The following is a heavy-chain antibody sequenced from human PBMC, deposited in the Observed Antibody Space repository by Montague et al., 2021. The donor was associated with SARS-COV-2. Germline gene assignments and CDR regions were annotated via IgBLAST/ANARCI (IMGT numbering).Heavy chain of an antibody. Sequence: SETLSLTCTVSGASMSGYHWSWIRQPPGKALEWIGRIYSNGNTTYNPSLKSRLTMSVDTSERRFSLKMTSVSAADTAIYHCARGGEYYYHPFDYWGHGNLVTVSS. D-gene: IGHD2/OR15-2a*01. J-gene: IGHJ4*01. CDR3: ARGGEYYYHPFDY. CDR1: GASMSGYH. CDR2: IYSNGNT. V-gene: IGHV4-4*07.